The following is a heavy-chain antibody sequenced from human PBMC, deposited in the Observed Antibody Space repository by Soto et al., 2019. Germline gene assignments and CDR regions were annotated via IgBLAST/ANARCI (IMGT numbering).Heavy chain of an antibody. Sequence: ASVKVSCKASGYTFTSYDINWVRQATGQGLEWMGWMNPNSGNTGYAQKFQGRVTMTRNTSISTAYMELSSLRSEDTAVYYCARGRNTRYCSGGSCYSGDDYWGQGTLVTVSS. J-gene: IGHJ4*02. D-gene: IGHD2-15*01. CDR1: GYTFTSYD. V-gene: IGHV1-8*01. CDR2: MNPNSGNT. CDR3: ARGRNTRYCSGGSCYSGDDY.